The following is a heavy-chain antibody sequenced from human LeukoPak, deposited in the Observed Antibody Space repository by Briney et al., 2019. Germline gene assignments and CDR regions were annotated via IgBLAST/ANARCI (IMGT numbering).Heavy chain of an antibody. CDR2: IKQDGSEK. V-gene: IGHV3-7*01. J-gene: IGHJ4*02. Sequence: GGSLRLSCAASGLTFSNYWMTWVRQAPGKGLEWVANIKQDGSEKYYVDSVKGRFTISRDNAKKSLYLQMNSLRAEDTAVYHCARDLVRGLTTGVLDYWGQGTLVTVSS. D-gene: IGHD4-17*01. CDR3: ARDLVRGLTTGVLDY. CDR1: GLTFSNYW.